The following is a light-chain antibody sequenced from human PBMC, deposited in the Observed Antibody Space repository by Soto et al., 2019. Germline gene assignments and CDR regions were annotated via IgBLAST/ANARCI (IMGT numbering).Light chain of an antibody. V-gene: IGKV1-5*03. Sequence: DIQMTQSPSTLSASVGDRVTITCRASQSISVWLAWYQQKAGKAPNLLIYKASRLESGVPSRFSGSGSETEFTLTISGLQPGDSATYYCQQSYTTPRTFGQGTKLEIK. CDR2: KAS. CDR3: QQSYTTPRT. J-gene: IGKJ2*01. CDR1: QSISVW.